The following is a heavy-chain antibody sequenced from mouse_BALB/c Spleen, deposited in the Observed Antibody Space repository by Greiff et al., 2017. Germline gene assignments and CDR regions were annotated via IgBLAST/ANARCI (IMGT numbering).Heavy chain of an antibody. CDR1: GFTFSSYT. CDR2: ISNGGGST. Sequence: EVQVVESGGGLVQPGGSLKLSCAASGFTFSSYTMSWVRQTPEKRLEWVAYISNGGGSTYYPDTVKGRFTISRDNAKNTLYLQMSSLKSEDTAMYYCARQGNSSGFFAYWGQGTLVTVSA. V-gene: IGHV5-12-2*01. J-gene: IGHJ3*01. D-gene: IGHD3-1*01. CDR3: ARQGNSSGFFAY.